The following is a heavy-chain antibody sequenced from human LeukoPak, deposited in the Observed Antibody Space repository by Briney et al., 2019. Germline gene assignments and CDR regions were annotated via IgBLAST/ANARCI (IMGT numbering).Heavy chain of an antibody. D-gene: IGHD4-23*01. CDR1: GFTFSTYT. V-gene: IGHV3-21*01. J-gene: IGHJ4*02. CDR2: ISTGSSYI. CDR3: ARGFGGNSRRMYDF. Sequence: GGSLRLSCAASGFTFSTYTMNWVRQAPGKGLEWVSSISTGSSYIYYADSVRGRFTISRDNAKNSLYLQMNNLRAGDTGVYYCARGFGGNSRRMYDFWGQGTLVTVSS.